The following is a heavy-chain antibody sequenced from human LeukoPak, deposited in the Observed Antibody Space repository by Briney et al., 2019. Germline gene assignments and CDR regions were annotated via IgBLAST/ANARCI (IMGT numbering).Heavy chain of an antibody. CDR1: GFTFSNAW. V-gene: IGHV3-15*01. CDR2: IKSKTDGGTT. D-gene: IGHD3-9*01. J-gene: IGHJ6*03. Sequence: GGSLRLSCAASGFTFSNAWMSWVRQAPGKGLEWVGRIKSKTDGGTTDYAAPVKGRFTISRDDSKNTLYLQMNSLKTEDTAVYYCTTDGTMTLTCCPTRYYYYMDVWGKGTTVTVSS. CDR3: TTDGTMTLTCCPTRYYYYMDV.